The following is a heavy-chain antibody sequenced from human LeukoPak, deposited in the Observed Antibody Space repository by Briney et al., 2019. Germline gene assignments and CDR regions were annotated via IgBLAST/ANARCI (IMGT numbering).Heavy chain of an antibody. V-gene: IGHV3-53*01. D-gene: IGHD6-19*01. Sequence: GGSLRLSCAASGFTVSSNYMSWVRQAPGKGLEWVSVIYSGGSTYYADSVKGRFTISRDNSKNTLYLQMNSLRAEDTAVYYCASSRGWYRYGMDVWGQGTTVTVSS. CDR1: GFTVSSNY. J-gene: IGHJ6*02. CDR3: ASSRGWYRYGMDV. CDR2: IYSGGST.